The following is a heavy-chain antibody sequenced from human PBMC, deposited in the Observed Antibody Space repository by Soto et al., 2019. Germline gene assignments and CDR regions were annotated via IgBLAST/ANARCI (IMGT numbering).Heavy chain of an antibody. CDR3: ARDGPIQQLGQSYQF. J-gene: IGHJ1*01. CDR1: GFPFTVFW. D-gene: IGHD4-4*01. CDR2: INQGGSET. V-gene: IGHV3-7*01. Sequence: EVQLVESGGALVQPGGSLRLSCAASGFPFTVFWMSWVRRVPGKGLEWLANINQGGSETYYVDSVKGRFTISRDNAANLVYLEMNSLRAEDTAVYYCARDGPIQQLGQSYQFWGQGTLVTVPS.